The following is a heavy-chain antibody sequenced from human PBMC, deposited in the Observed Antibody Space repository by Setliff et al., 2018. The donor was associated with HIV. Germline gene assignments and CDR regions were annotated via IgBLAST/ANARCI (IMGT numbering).Heavy chain of an antibody. J-gene: IGHJ4*02. CDR1: GGSISSYY. V-gene: IGHV4-59*12. CDR3: ARVARYSYGSFES. Sequence: SETLSLTCTVSGGSISSYYWNWIRQPPGKGLEWIGYIYYSGVTNYNPSLKSRVTISLDTSKKQFSLRLTSVTAADTAVYYCARVARYSYGSFESWGQGTLVTVSS. CDR2: IYYSGVT. D-gene: IGHD5-18*01.